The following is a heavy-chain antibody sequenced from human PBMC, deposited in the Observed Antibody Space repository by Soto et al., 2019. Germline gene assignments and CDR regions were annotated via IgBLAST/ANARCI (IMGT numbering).Heavy chain of an antibody. CDR2: INHSGST. Sequence: PSETLSLTCAVYGGSFSGYYWSWIRQPPGKGLEWIGEINHSGSTNYNPSLKSRVTISVDTSKNQFSLKLSSVTAADTAVYYCARALAAPSIAAGGVNWFDPWGQGTLVTVSS. J-gene: IGHJ5*02. CDR1: GGSFSGYY. V-gene: IGHV4-34*01. CDR3: ARALAAPSIAAGGVNWFDP. D-gene: IGHD6-13*01.